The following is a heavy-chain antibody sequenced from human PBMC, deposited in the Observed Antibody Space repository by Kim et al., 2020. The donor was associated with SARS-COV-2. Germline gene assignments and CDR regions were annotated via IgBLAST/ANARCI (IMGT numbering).Heavy chain of an antibody. Sequence: SETLSLTCTVSGGSISSYYWSWIRQPPGKGLEWIGYIYYSGSTNYNPSLKSRVTISVDTSKNQFSLKLSSVTAADTAVYYCARTWAYNWFDPWGQGTLVT. CDR3: ARTWAYNWFDP. CDR2: IYYSGST. D-gene: IGHD7-27*01. V-gene: IGHV4-59*01. CDR1: GGSISSYY. J-gene: IGHJ5*02.